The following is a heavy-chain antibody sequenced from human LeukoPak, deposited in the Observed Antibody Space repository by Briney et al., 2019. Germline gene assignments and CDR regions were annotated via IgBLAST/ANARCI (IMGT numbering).Heavy chain of an antibody. CDR3: AKGSGSSCYSPCDY. Sequence: PGGSLRLSCAASGLTFRNYAMSWVRQAPGKGLEWVSVICANDGNTYDADAVKGRFTISRDNSKDTLYLQMDSLRAEDTAVYYCAKGSGSSCYSPCDYWGQGILVTVSS. D-gene: IGHD2-15*01. V-gene: IGHV3-23*01. CDR2: ICANDGNT. J-gene: IGHJ4*02. CDR1: GLTFRNYA.